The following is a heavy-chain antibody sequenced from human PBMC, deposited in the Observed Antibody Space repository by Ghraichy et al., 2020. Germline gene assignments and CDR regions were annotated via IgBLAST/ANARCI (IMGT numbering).Heavy chain of an antibody. D-gene: IGHD6-13*01. CDR3: VRPQGSSWYANWFDP. V-gene: IGHV3-74*01. Sequence: GGSLRLSCAASGFTFSSYWMHWVRQAPGKGLVWVSEINTDGSTTRYADSVKGRFTISRDNAKNTVSLQMNSLRAEDTAVYYCVRPQGSSWYANWFDPWGQGTLVTVSP. CDR1: GFTFSSYW. J-gene: IGHJ5*02. CDR2: INTDGSTT.